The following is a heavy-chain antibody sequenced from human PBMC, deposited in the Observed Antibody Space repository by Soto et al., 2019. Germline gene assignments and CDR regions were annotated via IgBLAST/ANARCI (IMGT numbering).Heavy chain of an antibody. V-gene: IGHV4-34*01. Sequence: SETLSLTCAVYGESFSGYYWSWNRQPPGKGLEWIGEINHSGSTNYNPSLKSRVTISVDTSKNQFSLKLSSVTAADTDVYYCAGGPKAGMDVWGLGTTVTVSS. CDR3: AGGPKAGMDV. CDR2: INHSGST. J-gene: IGHJ6*02. CDR1: GESFSGYY.